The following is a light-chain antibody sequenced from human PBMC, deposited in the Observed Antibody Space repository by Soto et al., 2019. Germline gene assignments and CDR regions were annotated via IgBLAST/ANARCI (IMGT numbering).Light chain of an antibody. CDR1: SSDVGSYSR. Sequence: QSALTQPPSVSGSPGQSVTISCTGTSSDVGSYSRVSWYQQPPGTAPRLMIYEVSNRPSGVPDRFSGSKSGNTASLTISGLQAEDEADYCCSLYTRSSTYVFGTGTKVTVL. CDR2: EVS. J-gene: IGLJ1*01. CDR3: SLYTRSSTYV. V-gene: IGLV2-18*01.